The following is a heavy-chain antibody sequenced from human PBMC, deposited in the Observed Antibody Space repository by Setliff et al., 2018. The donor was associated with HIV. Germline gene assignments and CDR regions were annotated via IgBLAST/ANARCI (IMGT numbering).Heavy chain of an antibody. J-gene: IGHJ3*02. CDR3: ARQNPQSAFDI. CDR2: IHHRDSDT. V-gene: IGHV5-51*01. Sequence: GESLKISCKGFGYSFTSYLIAWVRQTPGKGLEWMGNIHHRDSDTRYSQSFQGQITISADKSNSTASLQWSSLKASDTAMYSCARQNPQSAFDIWGQGTMVTVSS. CDR1: GYSFTSYL.